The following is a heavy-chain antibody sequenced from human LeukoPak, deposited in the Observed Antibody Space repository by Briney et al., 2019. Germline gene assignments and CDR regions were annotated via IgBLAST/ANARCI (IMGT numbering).Heavy chain of an antibody. Sequence: GASVKVSCKASGGTFSSYAISWVRQAPGQGLEWMGGIIPIFGTANYAQKFQGRVTITADKSTSTAYMELSSLRSEDTAVYYCATRGVINYYCYMDVWGKGTTVTVSS. CDR2: IIPIFGTA. V-gene: IGHV1-69*06. CDR1: GGTFSSYA. D-gene: IGHD3-10*01. CDR3: ATRGVINYYCYMDV. J-gene: IGHJ6*03.